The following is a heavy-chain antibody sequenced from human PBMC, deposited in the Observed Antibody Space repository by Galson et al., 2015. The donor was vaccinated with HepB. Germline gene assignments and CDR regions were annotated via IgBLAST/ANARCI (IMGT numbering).Heavy chain of an antibody. CDR1: GFTFSTFA. D-gene: IGHD3-22*01. V-gene: IGHV3-23*01. CDR3: ARDSYYYDRTGYYFFFAY. J-gene: IGHJ4*02. Sequence: SLRLSCAASGFTFSTFAMGWVRQAPGTGLEWGSFISGSGTTIFYADSVKGRFTISRDNSKNTLFLQMNSLRPEDTAVYYCARDSYYYDRTGYYFFFAYWGQGALVTVSS. CDR2: ISGSGTTI.